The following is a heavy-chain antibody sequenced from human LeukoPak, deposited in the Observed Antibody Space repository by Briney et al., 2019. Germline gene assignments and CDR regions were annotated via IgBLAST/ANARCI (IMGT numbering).Heavy chain of an antibody. D-gene: IGHD3-10*01. Sequence: PGGSLRLSCAASGFTFSSYAMSWVRQAPGKGLEWVSAISGSGGSTYYADSVKGRFTISRDNSKNTLYLQMNSLRAEDTAVYYCAKAEYGSGSYYNGVYYYGMDVWGQGTTVTVSS. CDR2: ISGSGGST. J-gene: IGHJ6*02. V-gene: IGHV3-23*01. CDR1: GFTFSSYA. CDR3: AKAEYGSGSYYNGVYYYGMDV.